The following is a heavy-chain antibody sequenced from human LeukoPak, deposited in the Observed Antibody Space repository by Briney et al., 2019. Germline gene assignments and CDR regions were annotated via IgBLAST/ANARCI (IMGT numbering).Heavy chain of an antibody. D-gene: IGHD3/OR15-3a*01. J-gene: IGHJ4*02. Sequence: GSLRLSCAASGFTFRSPAMSWVRLAPGKGLAWVSTVDDSAKTTYYADSVKGRFTISRDNSKNTLYLQLTSLRVEDTAMYFCAKVATWTYFDSWGQGTLVTVSS. CDR2: VDDSAKTT. V-gene: IGHV3-23*01. CDR3: AKVATWTYFDS. CDR1: GFTFRSPA.